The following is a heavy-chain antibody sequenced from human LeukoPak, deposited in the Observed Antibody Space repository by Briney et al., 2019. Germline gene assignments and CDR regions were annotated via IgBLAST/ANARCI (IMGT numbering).Heavy chain of an antibody. CDR3: ARSYCSGGSCQVGVFDY. Sequence: PSETLSLTCTVSGYSISSGYYWGWIRQPPGKGLEWIGSIYHSGSTYYNPSLKSRVTISVDTSKNQFSLKLSSVTAADTAVYYCARSYCSGGSCQVGVFDYWGQGTLVTVSS. V-gene: IGHV4-38-2*02. D-gene: IGHD2-15*01. J-gene: IGHJ4*02. CDR1: GYSISSGYY. CDR2: IYHSGST.